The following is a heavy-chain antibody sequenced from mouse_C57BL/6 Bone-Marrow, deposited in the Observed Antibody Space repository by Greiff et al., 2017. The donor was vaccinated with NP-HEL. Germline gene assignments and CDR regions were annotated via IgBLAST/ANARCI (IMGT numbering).Heavy chain of an antibody. CDR1: GYTFTSSW. D-gene: IGHD2-4*01. V-gene: IGHV1-55*01. Sequence: VQLQQPGAELVKPGASVKMSCKASGYTFTSSWITWVKQRPGQGLEWIGDIYPGSGSTTYNEKLKSKATLTVDTSSSTAYMQLSSLTSEDSAVYYCALYDDYDGGFAYWGQGTLVTVSA. CDR3: ALYDDYDGGFAY. J-gene: IGHJ3*01. CDR2: IYPGSGST.